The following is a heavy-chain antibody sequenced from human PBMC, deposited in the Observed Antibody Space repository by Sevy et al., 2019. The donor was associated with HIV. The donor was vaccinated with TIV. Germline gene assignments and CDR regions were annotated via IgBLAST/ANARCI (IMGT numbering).Heavy chain of an antibody. CDR1: GFIFSYYG. Sequence: GGSLRLSCAASGFIFSYYGMHWVRQTPGKGLEWLAVIWYDGSNTIYADSVKGRFTISRDNSKNILYLQMNSLRDEDTAVYYCARGPHGIMVSGSYYLYWGQGTRVTVSS. V-gene: IGHV3-33*01. CDR2: IWYDGSNT. J-gene: IGHJ4*02. CDR3: ARGPHGIMVSGSYYLY. D-gene: IGHD1-26*01.